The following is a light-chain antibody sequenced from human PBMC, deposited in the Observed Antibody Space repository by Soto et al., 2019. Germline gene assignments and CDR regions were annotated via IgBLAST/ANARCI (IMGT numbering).Light chain of an antibody. CDR2: EVT. CDR3: SSYTSRSPLYV. CDR1: SSDIGGYNY. V-gene: IGLV2-14*01. J-gene: IGLJ1*01. Sequence: QSALTQPASVSGSPGQSITVSCTGTSSDIGGYNYVSWYQQHPGKAPKLMVYEVTNRPSVVSDRFSGSKSVNMVSLTISGLQAYDDRYYYCSSYTSRSPLYVVVNGTKLAVL.